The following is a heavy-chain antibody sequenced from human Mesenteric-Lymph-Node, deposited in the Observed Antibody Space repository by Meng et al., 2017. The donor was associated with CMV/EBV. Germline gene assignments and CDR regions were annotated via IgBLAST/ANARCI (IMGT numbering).Heavy chain of an antibody. CDR1: SFSGYY. D-gene: IGHD3-3*01. Sequence: SFSGYYWSWIRQPPGKGLEWIGEINHSGSTNYNPSLKSRVTISVDTSKNQFSLKLSSVTAADTAVYYCARNAPQRFWSGYYSNWFDPWGQGTLVTVSS. CDR3: ARNAPQRFWSGYYSNWFDP. CDR2: INHSGST. V-gene: IGHV4-34*01. J-gene: IGHJ5*02.